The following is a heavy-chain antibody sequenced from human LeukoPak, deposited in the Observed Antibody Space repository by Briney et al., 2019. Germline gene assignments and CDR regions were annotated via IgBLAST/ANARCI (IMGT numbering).Heavy chain of an antibody. Sequence: PSETLSLTCAVSGGSLSSSSYYWGWIRQPPGKGLEWIGSIYYSGSTYYNPSLKSRVTISVDTSKNQFSLKLSSVTAADTAVYYCATFPGYSSGNDYWGQGTLVTVSS. CDR1: GGSLSSSSYY. V-gene: IGHV4-39*01. J-gene: IGHJ4*02. CDR2: IYYSGST. CDR3: ATFPGYSSGNDY. D-gene: IGHD6-25*01.